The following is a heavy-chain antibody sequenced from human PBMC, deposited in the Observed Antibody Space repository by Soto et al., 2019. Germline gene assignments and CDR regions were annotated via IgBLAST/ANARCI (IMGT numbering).Heavy chain of an antibody. J-gene: IGHJ3*02. CDR1: GFTFDDYA. D-gene: IGHD3-10*01. CDR2: ISWNSGSI. CDR3: AKDIHSMVRGGGAFDI. Sequence: VQLVESGGGLVQPGRSLRLSCAASGFTFDDYAMHWVRQAPGKGLEWVSGISWNSGSIGYADSVKGRFTISRDNAKNSLYLQMNSLRAEDTALYYCAKDIHSMVRGGGAFDIWGQGTMVTVSS. V-gene: IGHV3-9*01.